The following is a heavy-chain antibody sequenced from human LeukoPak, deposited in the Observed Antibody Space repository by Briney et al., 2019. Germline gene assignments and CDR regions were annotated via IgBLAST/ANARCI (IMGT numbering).Heavy chain of an antibody. V-gene: IGHV3-23*01. Sequence: GGSLRLSCAASGFTFSSYAMSWVRQAPGKGLEWVSTISGIGSSTYYADSVKGRFTISRDNSKNTLYLQMNSLRAEDTAVYYCAKNVVLAATYYFDYWGQGSLVTVSS. D-gene: IGHD2-2*01. CDR3: AKNVVLAATYYFDY. CDR1: GFTFSSYA. CDR2: ISGIGSST. J-gene: IGHJ4*02.